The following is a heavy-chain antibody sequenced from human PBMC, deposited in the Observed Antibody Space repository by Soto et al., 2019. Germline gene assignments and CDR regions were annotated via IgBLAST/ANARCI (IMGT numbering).Heavy chain of an antibody. J-gene: IGHJ4*02. V-gene: IGHV4-4*02. D-gene: IGHD1-7*01. CDR1: GGSFTSNNW. CDR2: IYRTGST. CDR3: ASRDPGTSVDC. Sequence: PSETLSLTCAVSGGSFTSNNWWTWVRQPPGQGLEWIGEIYRTGSTNHNPSLKSRVTISLDKSENQFSLKVTSLTAADTAVYYCASRDPGTSVDCWGQGTLVTVSS.